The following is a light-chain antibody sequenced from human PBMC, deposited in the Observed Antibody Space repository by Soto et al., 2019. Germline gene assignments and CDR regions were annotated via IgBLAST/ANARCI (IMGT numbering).Light chain of an antibody. J-gene: IGKJ5*01. CDR3: QQYADLPIT. CDR2: DAS. V-gene: IGKV1-33*01. CDR1: HDISNY. Sequence: DIQMTQSPSSLSASVGYRFTITCQASHDISNYLSWYQQKPGKAPNLLIYDASNLETGVPSRFSGSDSGTDFTFTISSLQPEDIATYYCQQYADLPITFGQGTRLEIK.